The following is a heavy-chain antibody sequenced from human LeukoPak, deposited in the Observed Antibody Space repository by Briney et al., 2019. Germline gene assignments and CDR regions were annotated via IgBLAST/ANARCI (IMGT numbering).Heavy chain of an antibody. V-gene: IGHV3-11*04. J-gene: IGHJ4*02. CDR2: ISSSGSTI. CDR1: GFTFSDYY. D-gene: IGHD3-10*01. Sequence: GGSLRLSCAASGFTFSDYYMSWIRQAPGKGLEWVSYISSSGSTIYYADSVKGRFTISRDNAKNSLYLQMNSLRAEDTAVYYCARDRRATTFYYGSGSFDYWGQGTLVTVSS. CDR3: ARDRRATTFYYGSGSFDY.